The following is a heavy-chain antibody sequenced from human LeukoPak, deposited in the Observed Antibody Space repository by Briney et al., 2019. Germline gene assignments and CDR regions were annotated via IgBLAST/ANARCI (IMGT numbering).Heavy chain of an antibody. CDR1: GFTFSDYY. V-gene: IGHV3-11*01. CDR3: ATARVVGGSWYLDY. J-gene: IGHJ4*02. D-gene: IGHD6-13*01. CDR2: ISSSGSTI. Sequence: GGSLRLSCAASGFTFSDYYMSWIRQAPGKGLEWVSYISSSGSTIYYADSVKGRFTISRDNAKNSLYLQMNSLRAEDTAVYYCATARVVGGSWYLDYWGQGTLVTVSS.